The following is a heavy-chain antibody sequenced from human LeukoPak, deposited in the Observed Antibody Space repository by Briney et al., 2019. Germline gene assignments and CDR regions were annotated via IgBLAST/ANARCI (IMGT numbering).Heavy chain of an antibody. Sequence: PWASVKVSCKASGYTFTSDEINGVRQAPGQGLEWMGWMNTKSGNTGSAQKFQGRLTMTRNTSIVTAYMELTGLGSQDTAVYFCARAVGATNHLDYWGQGTLVTVSS. CDR1: GYTFTSDE. J-gene: IGHJ4*02. CDR3: ARAVGATNHLDY. D-gene: IGHD1-26*01. V-gene: IGHV1-8*02. CDR2: MNTKSGNT.